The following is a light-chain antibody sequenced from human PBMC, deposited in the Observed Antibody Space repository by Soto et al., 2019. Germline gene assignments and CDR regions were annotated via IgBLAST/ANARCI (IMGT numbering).Light chain of an antibody. CDR1: SSNIGSNY. Sequence: SVLTQPPSASGTPGQRVTISCSGSSSNIGSNYVYWYQQLPGTAPKLLIYRNNQRPSGVPDRFSGSKSGTSASLAISGLRSEDEDDYYCAAWDDSLSDNYVFGNGTKDTVL. V-gene: IGLV1-47*01. J-gene: IGLJ1*01. CDR3: AAWDDSLSDNYV. CDR2: RNN.